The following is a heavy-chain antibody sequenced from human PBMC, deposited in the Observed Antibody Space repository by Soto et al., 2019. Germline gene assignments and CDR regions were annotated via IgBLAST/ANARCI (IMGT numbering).Heavy chain of an antibody. Sequence: LRLSCAASGFTFSDYYMSWIRQAPGKGLEWVSYISSSGSTIYYADSVKGRFTISRDNAKNSLYLQMNSLRAEDTAVYYCARGGDIVATRPYYGMDVWGQGTTVTVSS. CDR1: GFTFSDYY. V-gene: IGHV3-11*01. CDR2: ISSSGSTI. D-gene: IGHD5-12*01. J-gene: IGHJ6*02. CDR3: ARGGDIVATRPYYGMDV.